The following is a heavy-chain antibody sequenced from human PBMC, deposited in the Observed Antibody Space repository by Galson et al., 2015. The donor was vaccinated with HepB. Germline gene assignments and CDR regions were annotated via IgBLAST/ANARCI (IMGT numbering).Heavy chain of an antibody. V-gene: IGHV1-18*01. Sequence: SVKVSCKASGYIFTSFGISWVRQAPGQGPEWMGWISGYSGKTEYAQNLQGRVTVTTDTSATTAYLELRSLRSDDTAVYYCARVRLVSAGLNDYWGQGTLVTVSS. CDR3: ARVRLVSAGLNDY. CDR2: ISGYSGKT. J-gene: IGHJ4*02. CDR1: GYIFTSFG. D-gene: IGHD5/OR15-5a*01.